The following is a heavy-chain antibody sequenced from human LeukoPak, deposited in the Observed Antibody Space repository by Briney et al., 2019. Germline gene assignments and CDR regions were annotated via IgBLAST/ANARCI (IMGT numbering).Heavy chain of an antibody. V-gene: IGHV4-31*03. CDR1: GGSIGSGGYY. CDR3: ARDQGSYPYYFDY. CDR2: IYYSGST. Sequence: PSETLSLTCTVSGGSIGSGGYYWSWVRQHPGTGREWFGYIYYSGSTYDNPSLKGRVTISVDTSKNQFSLKLSSVTAADTAVYYCARDQGSYPYYFDYWGQGTLVTVSS. J-gene: IGHJ4*02. D-gene: IGHD1-26*01.